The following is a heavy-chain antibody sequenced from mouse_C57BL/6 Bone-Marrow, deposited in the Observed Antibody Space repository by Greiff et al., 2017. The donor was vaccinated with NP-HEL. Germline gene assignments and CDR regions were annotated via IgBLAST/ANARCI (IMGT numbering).Heavy chain of an antibody. CDR2: INPNNGGT. D-gene: IGHD2-10*01. Sequence: VQLQQSGPELVKPGASVKIPCKASGYKFTDYNMDWVKQSHGKSLEWIGDINPNNGGTIYNQKFKGKATLTVDKSASTAYMELRSLTSEDTAVYYFARKKGTYSPFAYWGQGTLVTVSA. V-gene: IGHV1-18*01. J-gene: IGHJ3*01. CDR1: GYKFTDYN. CDR3: ARKKGTYSPFAY.